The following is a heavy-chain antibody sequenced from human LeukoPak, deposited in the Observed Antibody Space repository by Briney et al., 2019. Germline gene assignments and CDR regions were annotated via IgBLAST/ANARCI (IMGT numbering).Heavy chain of an antibody. V-gene: IGHV3-66*02. CDR2: IYSGGST. CDR3: ARVSVVPAAFDY. D-gene: IGHD2-2*01. CDR1: GFTVSSNY. Sequence: VGSLRLSCAAPGFTVSSNYMSWVRQAPGKGLEWVSVIYSGGSTYYADSVKGRFTISRDNSKNTLYLQMNSLRAEDTAVYYCARVSVVPAAFDYWGQGTLVTVSS. J-gene: IGHJ4*02.